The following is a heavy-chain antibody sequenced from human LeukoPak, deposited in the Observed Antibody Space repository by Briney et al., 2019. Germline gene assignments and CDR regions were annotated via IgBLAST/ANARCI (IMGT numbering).Heavy chain of an antibody. CDR3: ARAQYSGSHSPFDY. V-gene: IGHV3-48*04. D-gene: IGHD1-26*01. CDR1: VLTFSGSA. Sequence: PGGSLRLSCAASVLTFSGSAMHWVRQASGKGLEGVSYISSSGSTIYYADTVKGRFTISRDNAKNSLYLQMNSLRAEDTAVYYCARAQYSGSHSPFDYWGQGTLVTVSS. CDR2: ISSSGSTI. J-gene: IGHJ4*02.